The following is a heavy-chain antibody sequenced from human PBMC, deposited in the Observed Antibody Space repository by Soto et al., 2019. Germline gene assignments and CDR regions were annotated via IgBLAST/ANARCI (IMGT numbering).Heavy chain of an antibody. CDR1: GGTFSTYT. Sequence: QVQLVQSGAEVKKPGSSVKVSCKASGGTFSTYTITWVRQAPGQGLEWMGRIIPIIGIINYAQKFQGRVTITTAKFTGAAYMERTRLRSDDTAVYYCAGDPDSHYNDSHAASYPWGQGTLVTVSS. CDR2: IIPIIGII. CDR3: AGDPDSHYNDSHAASYP. V-gene: IGHV1-69*08. D-gene: IGHD3-22*01. J-gene: IGHJ5*02.